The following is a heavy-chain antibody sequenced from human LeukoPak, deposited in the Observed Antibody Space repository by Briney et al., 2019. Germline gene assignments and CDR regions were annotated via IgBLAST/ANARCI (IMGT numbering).Heavy chain of an antibody. CDR3: ASHVSGSLSQWYFDL. CDR1: GYSFSSYW. Sequence: GESLKISCKGSGYSFSSYWIGWVRQMPGKGLEWMGIIYPGDSETRYSPSFQGQVTISADKSISTAYLQWSSLKASDTAMYYCASHVSGSLSQWYFDLWGRGTLVTVSS. V-gene: IGHV5-51*01. CDR2: IYPGDSET. D-gene: IGHD3-16*01. J-gene: IGHJ2*01.